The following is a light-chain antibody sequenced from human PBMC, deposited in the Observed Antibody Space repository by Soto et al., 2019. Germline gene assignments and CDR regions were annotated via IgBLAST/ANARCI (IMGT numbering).Light chain of an antibody. CDR3: QESYSVPFFS. V-gene: IGKV1-39*01. Sequence: DIQMTQSPSSLSASVRDRVTITCRASQSIGSYLNWFQQKPGKAPKLLIYAATSLQSGVPSRFSGSGSGTDFTLTISSLQPQDFATYYCQESYSVPFFSFGPGTKVNIK. CDR1: QSIGSY. CDR2: AAT. J-gene: IGKJ3*01.